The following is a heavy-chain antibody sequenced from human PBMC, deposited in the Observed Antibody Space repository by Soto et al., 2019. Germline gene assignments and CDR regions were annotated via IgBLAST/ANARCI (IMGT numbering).Heavy chain of an antibody. D-gene: IGHD3-22*01. CDR3: AKSHYDRSGYPPKVFDY. V-gene: IGHV3-23*01. CDR2: ISGSGGNT. J-gene: IGHJ4*02. Sequence: PGGSLRLSCAASGFTFSDYAMTWVRQAPGKGLDWVSLISGSGGNTYYADSVKGRFTISRDNSKNTLYLQMNSLRAEDTAVYYCAKSHYDRSGYPPKVFDYWGQGTLVTVS. CDR1: GFTFSDYA.